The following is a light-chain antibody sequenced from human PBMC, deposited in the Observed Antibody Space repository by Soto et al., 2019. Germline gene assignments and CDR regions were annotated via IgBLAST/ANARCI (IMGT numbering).Light chain of an antibody. V-gene: IGLV2-8*01. J-gene: IGLJ3*02. Sequence: QSALTQPPSASGSPGQSVIISCTGTSSDIGAYNYVSWFQQHPGEAPKLIISEVNKRPSGVPDRFSGSKSGNTASLTVSGLQAEDEADYYCTSYGGRDNLMFGGGTKVTVL. CDR3: TSYGGRDNLM. CDR2: EVN. CDR1: SSDIGAYNY.